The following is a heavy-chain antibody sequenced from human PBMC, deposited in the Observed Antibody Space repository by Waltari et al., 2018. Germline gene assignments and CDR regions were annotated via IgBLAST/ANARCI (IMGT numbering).Heavy chain of an antibody. CDR2: IRYDGSNK. CDR3: AKEQSHYYGMDV. J-gene: IGHJ6*02. CDR1: GFTFSSYG. Sequence: VQLVESGGGLVQPGGSLRLSCAASGFTFSSYGMHWVRQAPGKGLEWVAFIRYDGSNKYYADSVKGRFTISRDNSKNTLYLQMNSLRAEDTAVYYCAKEQSHYYGMDVWGQGTTVTVSS. V-gene: IGHV3-30*02.